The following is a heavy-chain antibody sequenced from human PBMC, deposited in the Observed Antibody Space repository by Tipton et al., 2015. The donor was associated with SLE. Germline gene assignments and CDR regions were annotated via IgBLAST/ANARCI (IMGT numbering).Heavy chain of an antibody. V-gene: IGHV3-53*01. CDR2: IYSGCNI. CDR1: GFTVSSNS. D-gene: IGHD6-13*01. Sequence: SLRLSCAASGFTVSSNSMSWVRQAPGNGLEWVSVIYSGCNIYYADSVKGRFTISRDNSNLYLQMNSLGAEDTAVYYCAGRGYSSSWSSFDVWGRGTLVTVSS. CDR3: AGRGYSSSWSSFDV. J-gene: IGHJ2*01.